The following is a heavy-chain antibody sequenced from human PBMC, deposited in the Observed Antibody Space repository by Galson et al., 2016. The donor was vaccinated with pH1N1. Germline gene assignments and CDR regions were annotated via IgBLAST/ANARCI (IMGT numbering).Heavy chain of an antibody. CDR3: AKVVGHLSGYYDD. D-gene: IGHD3-9*01. CDR1: GFTFDDYA. V-gene: IGHV3-9*01. Sequence: SLRLSCAASGFTFDDYAMHWVRQAPGKGLAWVSGISWNSGSIGYADSVKGRFTISRDNAKNSPYLQMNSLRAEDTALYYCAKVVGHLSGYYDDWGQGTLVTVSS. CDR2: ISWNSGSI. J-gene: IGHJ4*02.